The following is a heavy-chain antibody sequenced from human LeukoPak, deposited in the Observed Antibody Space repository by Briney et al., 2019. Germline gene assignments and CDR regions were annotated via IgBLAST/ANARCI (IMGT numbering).Heavy chain of an antibody. Sequence: GGSLRLSCAASGFTFSSYAMSWVRQAPGKGLEWVSAISGSGGSTYYADSVKGRFTISRDNSKNTLYLQMNSLRAEDTAVYYCAKDQGNTYYYGSGVDYWGQGTLVTVSS. D-gene: IGHD3-10*01. J-gene: IGHJ4*02. V-gene: IGHV3-23*01. CDR2: ISGSGGST. CDR3: AKDQGNTYYYGSGVDY. CDR1: GFTFSSYA.